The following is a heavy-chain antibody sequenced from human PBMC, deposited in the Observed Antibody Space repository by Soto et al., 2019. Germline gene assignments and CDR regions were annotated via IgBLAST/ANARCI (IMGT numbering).Heavy chain of an antibody. CDR1: GFTFGSHG. Sequence: QVQLVQSGGGVVQPGRSPRLSCAASGFTFGSHGMHWVRQAPGKGLEWVAVIWYDGSEKYYVDSVKGRFTISRDNSKNTLYLQMNSLRAEDTAVYYCARWGDERRIDYWGQGTLVTVSS. V-gene: IGHV3-33*01. J-gene: IGHJ4*02. D-gene: IGHD3-16*01. CDR2: IWYDGSEK. CDR3: ARWGDERRIDY.